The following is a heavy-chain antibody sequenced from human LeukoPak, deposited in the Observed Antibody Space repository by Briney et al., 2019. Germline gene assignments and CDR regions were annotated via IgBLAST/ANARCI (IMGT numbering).Heavy chain of an antibody. J-gene: IGHJ4*02. CDR1: GITLSNYG. CDR3: AKMTGNYDY. V-gene: IGHV3-23*01. Sequence: GGSLRLSCAVSGITLSNYGMSWARQAPGKGLEWVAGISDSGGRTNYADSVKGRFTISRDNSKNTLYLQMNSLRAEDTAVYYCAKMTGNYDYWGQGTLVTVSS. CDR2: ISDSGGRT. D-gene: IGHD5-24*01.